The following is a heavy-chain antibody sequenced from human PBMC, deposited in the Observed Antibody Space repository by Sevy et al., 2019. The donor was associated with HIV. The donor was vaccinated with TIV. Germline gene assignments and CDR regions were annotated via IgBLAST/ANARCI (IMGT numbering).Heavy chain of an antibody. CDR1: GFTFSSYS. CDR3: AGEIGYLYYYGSGSYYKSDAFDI. J-gene: IGHJ3*02. Sequence: GGSLRLSCAASGFTFSSYSMNWVRQAPGKGLEWVSYISSSSSTIYYADSVKGRFTISRDNAKNSLYLQMISLRDEDRAVYYCAGEIGYLYYYGSGSYYKSDAFDIWGQGTMVTVSS. D-gene: IGHD3-10*01. CDR2: ISSSSSTI. V-gene: IGHV3-48*02.